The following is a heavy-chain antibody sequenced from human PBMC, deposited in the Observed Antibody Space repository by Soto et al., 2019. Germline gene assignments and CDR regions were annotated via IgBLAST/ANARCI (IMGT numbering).Heavy chain of an antibody. D-gene: IGHD5-12*01. V-gene: IGHV1-69*12. CDR1: GGTFSSYA. CDR2: FIPIFGTA. CDR3: ASLLRGYSGTGDY. Sequence: QVQLVQSGAEVKKPGSSVKVSCKASGGTFSSYAISWVRQAPGQGLEWMGGFIPIFGTAKYAQKFQGRVTITADESTSTAYMELSSLRSEDTAGYYCASLLRGYSGTGDYWGQGTLVTVSS. J-gene: IGHJ4*02.